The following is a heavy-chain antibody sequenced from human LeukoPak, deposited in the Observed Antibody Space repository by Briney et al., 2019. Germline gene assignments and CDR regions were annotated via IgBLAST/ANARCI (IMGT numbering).Heavy chain of an antibody. V-gene: IGHV3-21*01. D-gene: IGHD3-16*01. CDR2: ISSSSSYV. CDR3: ARDPPSRGTRYFDY. J-gene: IGHJ4*02. CDR1: GFTFSSYS. Sequence: GGSLRLSCAVSGFTFSSYSLNWVRQAPGRGLEWVSSISSSSSYVDYADSVKGRFTISRDNAKNSLYLQMDSLRVEDTAVYYCARDPPSRGTRYFDYWGQGTLVTVSS.